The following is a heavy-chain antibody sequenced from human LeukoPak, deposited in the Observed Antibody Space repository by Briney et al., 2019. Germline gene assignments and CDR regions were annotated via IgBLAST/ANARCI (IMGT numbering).Heavy chain of an antibody. Sequence: ASVNVSCKASGYTFTSYDINWVRQATGQGLEWMGWMNPNSGNTGYAQKFQGRVTMTRNTSISTAYMELSSLRSEDTAVYYCARDYYDSSGYYPYWGQGTLVTVSS. D-gene: IGHD3-22*01. CDR1: GYTFTSYD. CDR3: ARDYYDSSGYYPY. J-gene: IGHJ4*02. V-gene: IGHV1-8*01. CDR2: MNPNSGNT.